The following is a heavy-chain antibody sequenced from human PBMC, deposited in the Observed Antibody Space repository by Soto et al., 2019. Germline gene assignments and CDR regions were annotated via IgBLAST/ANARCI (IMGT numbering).Heavy chain of an antibody. CDR1: GFSLSNARMG. CDR3: ARRGSGSSDPGAYYFDY. V-gene: IGHV2-26*01. D-gene: IGHD1-26*01. CDR2: IFSNDEK. Sequence: QVTLKESGPVLVKPTETLTLTCTVSGFSLSNARMGVSWIRQPPGKALEWLAHIFSNDEKSYSTSLKSRLTISKDTSKSQVVLTMTNMDPVDTATYYCARRGSGSSDPGAYYFDYWGQGTLVTVSS. J-gene: IGHJ4*02.